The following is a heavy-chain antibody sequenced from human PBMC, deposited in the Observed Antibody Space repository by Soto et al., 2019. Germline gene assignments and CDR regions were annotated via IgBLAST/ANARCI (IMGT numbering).Heavy chain of an antibody. D-gene: IGHD1-26*01. V-gene: IGHV3-13*01. CDR2: IGTAGDT. Sequence: EVQLVESGGGLVQPGGSLRLSCAASGFTFSSYDMHWVRQATGKGLEWVSAIGTAGDTYYPGSVKGRFTISRENAKNSLYLLMNSLRAEDTAVYYCARGVGATTYYYYYGMDVWGQGTTVTVSS. J-gene: IGHJ6*02. CDR1: GFTFSSYD. CDR3: ARGVGATTYYYYYGMDV.